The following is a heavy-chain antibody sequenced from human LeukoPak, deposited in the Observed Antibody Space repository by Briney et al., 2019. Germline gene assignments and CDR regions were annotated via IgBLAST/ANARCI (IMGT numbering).Heavy chain of an antibody. CDR3: ARVATSSGKDYRRGYFDY. D-gene: IGHD3-22*01. CDR1: GFTFSSYA. V-gene: IGHV3-33*08. CDR2: IWYDGSNK. Sequence: TGGSLRLSCAASGFTFSSYAMHWVRQAPGKGLEWVAVIWYDGSNKYYADSVKGRFTISRDNSKNTLYLQMNSLRAEDTAVYYCARVATSSGKDYRRGYFDYWGQGTLVTVSS. J-gene: IGHJ4*02.